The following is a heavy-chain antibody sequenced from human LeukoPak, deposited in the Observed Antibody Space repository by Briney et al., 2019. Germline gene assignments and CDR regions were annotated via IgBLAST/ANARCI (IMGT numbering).Heavy chain of an antibody. Sequence: ASVKVSCKASGGTFSSYAISWVRQAPGQGLEWMGGIIPTFGTANYAQKFQGRVTITTDESTSTAYMELSSLRSEDTAVYYCARLVWYYYDSSGYMTDVWGKGTTVTVSS. D-gene: IGHD3-22*01. CDR3: ARLVWYYYDSSGYMTDV. CDR2: IIPTFGTA. CDR1: GGTFSSYA. J-gene: IGHJ6*04. V-gene: IGHV1-69*05.